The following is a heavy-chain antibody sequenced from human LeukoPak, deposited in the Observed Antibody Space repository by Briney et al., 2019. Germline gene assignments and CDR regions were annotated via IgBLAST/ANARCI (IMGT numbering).Heavy chain of an antibody. CDR2: ISGSGGST. CDR1: GSTFSSYA. V-gene: IGHV3-23*01. D-gene: IGHD3-22*01. Sequence: GGSLRLSCAASGSTFSSYAMSWVRQAPGKGLEWVSAISGSGGSTYYADSVKGRFTISRDNSKNTLYLQMNSLRAEDTAVYYRAKASLMDYYDSSGYYSFDYWGQGTLVTVSS. CDR3: AKASLMDYYDSSGYYSFDY. J-gene: IGHJ4*02.